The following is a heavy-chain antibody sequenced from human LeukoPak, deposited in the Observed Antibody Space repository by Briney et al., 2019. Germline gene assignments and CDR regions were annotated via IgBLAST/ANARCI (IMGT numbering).Heavy chain of an antibody. CDR2: IYQSGST. CDR1: GGSISSTNW. J-gene: IGHJ4*02. D-gene: IGHD2-2*01. Sequence: SETLSLTCAVSGGSISSTNWWSWVRQPPGKGLEWIGEIYQSGSTNYNPSLKSRVTISVDKSKSQFSLKLSSVTAADTAVYYCARAGNSYCSSTSCYVDYWGQGTLVTVSS. CDR3: ARAGNSYCSSTSCYVDY. V-gene: IGHV4-4*02.